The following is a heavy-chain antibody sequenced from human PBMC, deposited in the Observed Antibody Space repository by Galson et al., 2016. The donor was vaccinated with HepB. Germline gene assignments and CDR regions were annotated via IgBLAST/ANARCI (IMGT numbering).Heavy chain of an antibody. D-gene: IGHD5-18*01. CDR3: ARSGYSYALSFDY. J-gene: IGHJ4*02. CDR2: IHYSGST. Sequence: ILSLTCTVSGGSISSGGYYWSWIRQHPGKGLEWIGYIHYSGSTYYNPPLKSRVIISVDTSTNQFSLKLTSVAAADTAVYYCARSGYSYALSFDYWGQGALVTVSS. CDR1: GGSISSGGYY. V-gene: IGHV4-31*03.